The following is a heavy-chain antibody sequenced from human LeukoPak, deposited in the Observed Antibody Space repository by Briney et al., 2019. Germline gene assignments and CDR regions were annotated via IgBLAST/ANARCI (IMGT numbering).Heavy chain of an antibody. CDR1: GYTFTGYY. Sequence: ASVKVSCKASGYTFTGYYIHWVRQAPGQGLEWMGRINPNSGGTNYAQTFQGRVTMTRDTSISTAYMELSRLRSDDTAVYYCAREGSGRYFDYWGQETLVTVSS. CDR2: INPNSGGT. CDR3: AREGSGRYFDY. V-gene: IGHV1-2*06. J-gene: IGHJ4*02. D-gene: IGHD6-19*01.